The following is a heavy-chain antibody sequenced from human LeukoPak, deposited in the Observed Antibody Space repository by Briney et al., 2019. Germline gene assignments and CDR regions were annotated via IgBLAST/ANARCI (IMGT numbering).Heavy chain of an antibody. J-gene: IGHJ4*02. CDR2: ISWNSGSI. Sequence: PGGSLRLSCAASGFTFDDYAMHWVRHAPGKGLEWVSGISWNSGSIGYADSVKGRFTISRDNSKNTLYLQMNSLRAEDTAVFYCARPYSSGWYGDFDYWGQGTLVTVSS. CDR3: ARPYSSGWYGDFDY. CDR1: GFTFDDYA. D-gene: IGHD6-19*01. V-gene: IGHV3-9*01.